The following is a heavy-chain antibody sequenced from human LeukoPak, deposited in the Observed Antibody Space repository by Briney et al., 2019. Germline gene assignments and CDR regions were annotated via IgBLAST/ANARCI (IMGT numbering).Heavy chain of an antibody. CDR3: AKDATAVVGTVYMDV. Sequence: PGGSLRLSCAASGFTFRNYAMSWVRQAPGKGLEWVSAISGSASSTYHADSVKGRFTASRDNSKNTLYLQMNSLRAEDTAVYYCAKDATAVVGTVYMDVWGKGTTVTISS. J-gene: IGHJ6*03. D-gene: IGHD6-13*01. CDR2: ISGSASST. V-gene: IGHV3-23*01. CDR1: GFTFRNYA.